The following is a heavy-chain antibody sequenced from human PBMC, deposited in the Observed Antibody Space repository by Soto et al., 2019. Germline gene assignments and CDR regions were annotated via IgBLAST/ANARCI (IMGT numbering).Heavy chain of an antibody. J-gene: IGHJ5*02. CDR1: GGSISGYY. CDR2: IYYSGST. D-gene: IGHD3-10*01. CDR3: ARVLYYYGSGSYYNSVYWFDP. V-gene: IGHV4-59*01. Sequence: ASETLSLTCSVSGGSISGYYGSWIRQPPGKGLEWIGYIYYSGSTNYNPSLKSRVTISVDTSKNQFSLKLSSVTAADTAVYYCARVLYYYGSGSYYNSVYWFDPWGQGTLVTVSS.